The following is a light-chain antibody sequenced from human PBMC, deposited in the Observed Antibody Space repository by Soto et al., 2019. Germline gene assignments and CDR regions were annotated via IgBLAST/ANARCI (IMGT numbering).Light chain of an antibody. Sequence: EKVVTQSPATLSVSPGQRATLSCRASQSVGSRLAWYQQKPGQAPRLLIYGASSRAPGIPDRFTGSGSGTEFTLTISSLQSEDSAVYYCQQYDVWPALTFGGGTKVDIK. V-gene: IGKV3-15*01. CDR2: GAS. CDR1: QSVGSR. J-gene: IGKJ4*01. CDR3: QQYDVWPALT.